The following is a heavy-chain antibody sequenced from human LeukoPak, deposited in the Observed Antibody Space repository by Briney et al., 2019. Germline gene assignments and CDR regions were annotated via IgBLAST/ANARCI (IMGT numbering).Heavy chain of an antibody. J-gene: IGHJ4*02. CDR2: ISSSGSTI. Sequence: GGSLRLSCAASGFTFSSYEMNWVRQAPGKGLEWVSYISSSGSTIYYADSVKGRFTISRDNAKNSLSLQMNSLRAEDTALYYCAITREFGDYVFGYWGQGTLVTVSS. D-gene: IGHD4-17*01. CDR1: GFTFSSYE. CDR3: AITREFGDYVFGY. V-gene: IGHV3-48*03.